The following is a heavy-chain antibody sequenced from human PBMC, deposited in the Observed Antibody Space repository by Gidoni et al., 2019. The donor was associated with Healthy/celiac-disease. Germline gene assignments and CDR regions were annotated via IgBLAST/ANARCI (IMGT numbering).Heavy chain of an antibody. Sequence: QVQLVESGGGVVQPGRSLRLSCAASGCTFSSYAMHWVRQAPGKGLEWVAVISYDGSNKYYADSVKGRFTISRDNSKNTLYLQMNSLRAEDTAVYYCARDYYYDSSGYPRVDYWGQGTLVTVSS. J-gene: IGHJ4*02. CDR1: GCTFSSYA. V-gene: IGHV3-30*04. CDR2: ISYDGSNK. D-gene: IGHD3-22*01. CDR3: ARDYYYDSSGYPRVDY.